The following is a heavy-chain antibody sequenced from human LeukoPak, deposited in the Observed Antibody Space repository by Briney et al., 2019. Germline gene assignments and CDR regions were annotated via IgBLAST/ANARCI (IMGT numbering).Heavy chain of an antibody. Sequence: PSETLSLTCTVSGGSISYYYWSWIRQPPGKGLEWIGEINHSGSTNYNPPLKSRVTISVDTSKNQFSLKLSSVTAADTAVYYCARVVRRSRGGADIVVVPAARFMDVWGKGTTVTVSS. V-gene: IGHV4-34*01. CDR3: ARVVRRSRGGADIVVVPAARFMDV. CDR1: GGSISYYY. J-gene: IGHJ6*03. CDR2: INHSGST. D-gene: IGHD2-2*01.